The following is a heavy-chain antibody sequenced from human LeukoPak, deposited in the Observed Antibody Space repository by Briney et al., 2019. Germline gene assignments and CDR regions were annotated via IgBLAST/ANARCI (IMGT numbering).Heavy chain of an antibody. D-gene: IGHD3-22*01. V-gene: IGHV4-59*01. CDR1: GGSISSYY. Sequence: PSETLSLTCTVPGGSISSYYWSWIRQPPGKGLEWIGYIYYSGSTNYNPSLKSRVTISVDTSKNQFSLKLSSVTAADTAVYYCARYYYDSSGYYPAYFDYWGQGTLVTVSS. CDR3: ARYYYDSSGYYPAYFDY. CDR2: IYYSGST. J-gene: IGHJ4*02.